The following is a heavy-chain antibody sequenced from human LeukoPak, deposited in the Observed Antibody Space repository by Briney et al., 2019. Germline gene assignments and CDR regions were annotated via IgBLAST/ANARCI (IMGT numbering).Heavy chain of an antibody. Sequence: EASVKVSCKASGYTFTSYAMHWVRQAPGQRLEWMGWINAGNGNTKYSQKFQGRVTITRDTSASTAYMELSSLRSEDTAVYYCARDPLGGYCSSTSCYGAFDIWGQGTMVTVSS. V-gene: IGHV1-3*01. CDR1: GYTFTSYA. CDR3: ARDPLGGYCSSTSCYGAFDI. J-gene: IGHJ3*02. CDR2: INAGNGNT. D-gene: IGHD2-2*01.